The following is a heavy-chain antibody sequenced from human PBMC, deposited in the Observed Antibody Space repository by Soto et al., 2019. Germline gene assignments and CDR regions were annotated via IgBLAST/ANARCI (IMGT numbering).Heavy chain of an antibody. CDR3: AKAGLYFTNGVCHLDY. V-gene: IGHV3-23*01. J-gene: IGHJ4*02. Sequence: EVQLLESGGGLVQPGGSLRLSCAASGFTFSSYAMSWVRQAPGKGLEWVSAISGSGGSTYYADSVKGRFTISRDNSKNTLYLQMNSLRAEDRAVYYCAKAGLYFTNGVCHLDYWGQGTLVTVTS. CDR1: GFTFSSYA. D-gene: IGHD2-8*01. CDR2: ISGSGGST.